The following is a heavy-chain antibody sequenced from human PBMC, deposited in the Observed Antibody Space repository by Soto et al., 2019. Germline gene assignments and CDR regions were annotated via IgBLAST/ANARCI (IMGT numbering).Heavy chain of an antibody. V-gene: IGHV3-49*04. CDR1: GFTFNDYT. CDR2: IRSKAYGGTT. J-gene: IGHJ4*02. D-gene: IGHD2-8*01. CDR3: TAGKLYPSPDFDY. Sequence: LRLSCTASGFTFNDYTLSWVRQAPGKGLEWVGFIRSKAYGGTTEYAASVKGRFTISRDDSKSIAYLQMNSLKTEDTAVYYCTAGKLYPSPDFDYWGQGTLVTVSS.